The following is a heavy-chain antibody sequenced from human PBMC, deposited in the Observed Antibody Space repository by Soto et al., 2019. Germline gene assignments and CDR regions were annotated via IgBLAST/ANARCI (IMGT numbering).Heavy chain of an antibody. D-gene: IGHD5-12*01. V-gene: IGHV6-1*01. Sequence: SQTLSLTCVISGDSVSSNTASWNGIRQSPSRGLEWLGRTYFRSKWYNDYAVSVKSRIIINPDTSNNQFSLQLNSVTPEDTAVYFCAKGDNLGPKTGYAFDPWGQGIMVTVSS. CDR2: TYFRSKWYN. CDR1: GDSVSSNTAS. CDR3: AKGDNLGPKTGYAFDP. J-gene: IGHJ5*02.